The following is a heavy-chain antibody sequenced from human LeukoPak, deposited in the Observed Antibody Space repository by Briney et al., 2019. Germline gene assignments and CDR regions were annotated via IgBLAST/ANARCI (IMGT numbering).Heavy chain of an antibody. D-gene: IGHD6-13*01. Sequence: SETLSLTCAVYGESFSGYYWSWIRQPPGKGLEWIGEVNHSGSTNYNPSLKSRVTISVDTSKNQFSLKLSSVTAADTAVYYCARGGPGQQLVLVYWGQGTLVTASS. CDR1: GESFSGYY. CDR2: VNHSGST. V-gene: IGHV4-34*01. J-gene: IGHJ4*02. CDR3: ARGGPGQQLVLVY.